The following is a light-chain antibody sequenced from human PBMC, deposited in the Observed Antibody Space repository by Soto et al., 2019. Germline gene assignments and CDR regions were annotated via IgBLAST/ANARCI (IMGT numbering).Light chain of an antibody. CDR3: CLYAVTFYV. CDR1: SSDVGGYNY. Sequence: QSVLTQPASVSGSPGQSITISCTGTSSDVGGYNYVSWYQQHPGKAPRLMIFDASERPSGVPDRFSGSKSGNTASLTISGLQAEDEADYYCCLYAVTFYVFGTGTKVTVL. V-gene: IGLV2-11*01. CDR2: DAS. J-gene: IGLJ1*01.